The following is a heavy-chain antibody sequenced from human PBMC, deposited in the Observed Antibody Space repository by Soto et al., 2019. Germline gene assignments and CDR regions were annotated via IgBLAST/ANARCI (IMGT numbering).Heavy chain of an antibody. Sequence: SVKVSCKSSGGTFSSYTISWVRQAPGQGLEWMGRIIPILGIANYAQKFQGRVTITADKSTSTAYMELSSLRSEDTAVYYCARACQLCLGASDYWGQGTLVTVSS. D-gene: IGHD5-18*01. CDR2: IIPILGIA. CDR3: ARACQLCLGASDY. J-gene: IGHJ4*02. CDR1: GGTFSSYT. V-gene: IGHV1-69*02.